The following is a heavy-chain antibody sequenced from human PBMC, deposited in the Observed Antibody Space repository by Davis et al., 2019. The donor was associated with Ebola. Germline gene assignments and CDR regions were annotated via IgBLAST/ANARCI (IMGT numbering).Heavy chain of an antibody. CDR1: GFTFSSYG. CDR3: AKDPAVLVPTAILYYYYGMDV. J-gene: IGHJ6*02. CDR2: ISYDGSSK. Sequence: GESLKISCAASGFTFSSYGMHWVRQAPGKGLEWVAVISYDGSSKSYADSVKGRFTISRDNSKNTRYLKMNSLSAEDTAVYYCAKDPAVLVPTAILYYYYGMDVWGQGTTVTVSS. D-gene: IGHD2-2*01. V-gene: IGHV3-30*18.